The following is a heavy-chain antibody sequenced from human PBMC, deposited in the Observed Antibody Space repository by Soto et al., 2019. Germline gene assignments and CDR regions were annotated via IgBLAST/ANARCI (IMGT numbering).Heavy chain of an antibody. CDR3: ATLPPRIEVTVLPIPT. CDR1: GGSFSGYS. CDR2: INHTGST. Sequence: SETLSLTCAFYGGSFSGYSWTWIRQPPGTGLEWIGEINHTGSTNYNPSLRGRVTISVDKSNNQFSLTLKYVTAADTAVYYCATLPPRIEVTVLPIPTWGQGTLVTVSS. J-gene: IGHJ5*02. D-gene: IGHD2-15*01. V-gene: IGHV4-34*01.